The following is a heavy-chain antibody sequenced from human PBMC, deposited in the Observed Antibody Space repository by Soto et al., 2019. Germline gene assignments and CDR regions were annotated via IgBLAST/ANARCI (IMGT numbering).Heavy chain of an antibody. Sequence: QVQLVQSGAEEKKPGASVKVSCKASGYTFTSYAMHWVRQAPGQRLKWMGWINAGNGNTKYSQKFQGRVTITRDTSASTAYMELSSLRSEDTAVYYCARDPESVMYYDFWSGYWFDPWGQGTLVTVSS. J-gene: IGHJ5*02. V-gene: IGHV1-3*05. D-gene: IGHD3-3*01. CDR1: GYTFTSYA. CDR2: INAGNGNT. CDR3: ARDPESVMYYDFWSGYWFDP.